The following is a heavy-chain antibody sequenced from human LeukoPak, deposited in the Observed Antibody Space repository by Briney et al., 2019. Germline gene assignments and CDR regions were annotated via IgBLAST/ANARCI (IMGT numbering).Heavy chain of an antibody. CDR1: RFTFNEYY. CDR2: ISSSSKYI. CDR3: ARDLDIVVVPASWFYP. D-gene: IGHD2-2*03. Sequence: GGSLRLSCPASRFTFNEYYMRWIRQAPGKGLDWVSYISSSSKYIYYADSVKGRFTISRDDAKNSLSLQMNSLRAEDTAVYYSARDLDIVVVPASWFYPWGQGTLVTVSS. J-gene: IGHJ5*02. V-gene: IGHV3-11*06.